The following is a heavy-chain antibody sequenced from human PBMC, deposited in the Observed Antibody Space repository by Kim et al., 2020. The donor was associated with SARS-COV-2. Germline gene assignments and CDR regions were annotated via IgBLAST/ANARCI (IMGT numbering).Heavy chain of an antibody. CDR2: ISSSSSYI. J-gene: IGHJ4*02. D-gene: IGHD3-22*01. CDR1: GFTFSSYS. V-gene: IGHV3-21*01. CDR3: AREGGRWSYYDSSGYTN. Sequence: GGSLRLSCAASGFTFSSYSMNWVRQAPGKGLEWVSSISSSSSYIYYADSVKGRFTISRDNAKNSLYLQMNSLRAEDTAVYYCAREGGRWSYYDSSGYTNWGQGTLVTVSS.